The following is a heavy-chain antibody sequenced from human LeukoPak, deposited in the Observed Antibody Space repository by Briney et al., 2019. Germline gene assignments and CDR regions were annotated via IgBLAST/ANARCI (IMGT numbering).Heavy chain of an antibody. CDR2: INTNTGNP. D-gene: IGHD6-13*01. J-gene: IGHJ6*03. CDR1: GYTFTSYA. Sequence: VASVKVSCKASGYTFTSYAMNWVRQAPGQGLEWMGWINTNTGNPTYAQGFTGRFVFSLDTSVSTAYLQISSLKAEDTAVYYCARVVSSWYYYYYYYYMDVWGKGTTVTVSS. V-gene: IGHV7-4-1*02. CDR3: ARVVSSWYYYYYYYYMDV.